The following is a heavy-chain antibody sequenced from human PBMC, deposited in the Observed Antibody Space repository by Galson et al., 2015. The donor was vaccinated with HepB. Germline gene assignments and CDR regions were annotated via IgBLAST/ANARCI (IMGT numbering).Heavy chain of an antibody. CDR3: ARYSGYEEGRGSHDYYYYYYYMDV. V-gene: IGHV1-2*06. J-gene: IGHJ6*03. CDR2: INPNSGGT. CDR1: GYTFTGYH. D-gene: IGHD5-12*01. Sequence: SVKVSCKASGYTFTGYHMHWVRQAPGQGLEWMGRINPNSGGTNYAQKFQGRVTMTRDTSISTAYMELSRLRSDDTAVYYCARYSGYEEGRGSHDYYYYYYYMDVWGKGTTVTVSS.